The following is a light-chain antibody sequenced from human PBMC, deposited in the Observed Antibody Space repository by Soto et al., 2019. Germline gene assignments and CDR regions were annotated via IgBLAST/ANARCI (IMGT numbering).Light chain of an antibody. CDR1: QSVSRS. V-gene: IGKV3-15*01. J-gene: IGKJ3*01. CDR2: GAS. CDR3: QLYHNWLPFT. Sequence: EIVMTQSPATLSVSPGERVTLSCRASQSVSRSLAWYQQKPGQAPRLLIYGASTRATGIPARFSGSGSGTDLTLAICSLLSEDFPFYYCQLYHNWLPFTFGPGTKVDIQ.